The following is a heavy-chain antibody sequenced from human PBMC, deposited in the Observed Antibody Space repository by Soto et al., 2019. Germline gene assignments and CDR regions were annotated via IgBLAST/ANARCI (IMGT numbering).Heavy chain of an antibody. CDR1: GGSFSGCY. CDR3: ARTYSSSWSPFDY. CDR2: INQSGST. V-gene: IGHV4-34*01. D-gene: IGHD6-13*01. J-gene: IGHJ4*02. Sequence: PSETLSLTCAVYGGSFSGCYWSWIRQPPGKGLEWIGEINQSGSTNYNPSLKSRVTISVDTSKNQFSLKLSSVTAADTAVYYCARTYSSSWSPFDYWGQGTLVTVSS.